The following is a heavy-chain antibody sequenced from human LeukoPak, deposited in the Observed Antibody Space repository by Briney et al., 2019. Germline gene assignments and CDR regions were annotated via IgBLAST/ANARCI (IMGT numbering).Heavy chain of an antibody. V-gene: IGHV4-4*07. D-gene: IGHD4-17*01. Sequence: SETLSLTCIVSGGSISSYYWSWIRQPAGKGLEWIGRIYTSGSTNYNPSLKSRVTMSVDTSKNQFSLKLSSVTAADTDVYSCARLLVTTRDWYFDLWGRGTLVTVSS. CDR1: GGSISSYY. J-gene: IGHJ2*01. CDR2: IYTSGST. CDR3: ARLLVTTRDWYFDL.